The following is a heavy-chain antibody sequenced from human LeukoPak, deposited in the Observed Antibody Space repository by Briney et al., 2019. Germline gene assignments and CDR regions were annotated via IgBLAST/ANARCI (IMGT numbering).Heavy chain of an antibody. V-gene: IGHV3-21*01. CDR2: INSRSDKI. J-gene: IGHJ4*02. CDR3: ARVRIPEKYSSSWYYFDY. D-gene: IGHD6-13*01. CDR1: GFTVISTY. Sequence: GGSLRLSCAASGFTVISTYMTWVRQAPGKGLEWVSSINSRSDKIFYADSVKGRFTISRDNAKNSLYLQMNSLRAEDTAVYYCARVRIPEKYSSSWYYFDYWGQGTLVTVSS.